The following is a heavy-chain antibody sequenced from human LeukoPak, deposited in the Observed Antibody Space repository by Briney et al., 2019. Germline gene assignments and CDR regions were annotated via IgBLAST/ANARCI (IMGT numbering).Heavy chain of an antibody. Sequence: GGSLRLSCAASGFTFNNYAMNSVRQAPGKGLELVSSISGGGETTYYADSAKGRFTISRDNSQNTLYLQMNSLRAEDTAVYYCARDYADYVGYFFFDYWGQGTLVTVSS. J-gene: IGHJ4*02. CDR1: GFTFNNYA. CDR3: ARDYADYVGYFFFDY. D-gene: IGHD4-17*01. V-gene: IGHV3-23*01. CDR2: ISGGGETT.